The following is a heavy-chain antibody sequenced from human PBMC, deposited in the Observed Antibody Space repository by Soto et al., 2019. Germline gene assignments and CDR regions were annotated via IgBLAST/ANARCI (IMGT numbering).Heavy chain of an antibody. CDR3: ARVSAVGDYYYYGMYV. Sequence: QVQLVQSGAEVKKPGSSVKVSCKASGGTFSSYAISWVRQAPGQGLEWMGGIIPIFGTANYAQKFQGRVTITADEPTSTAYKELCSLRSEDSAAYYCARVSAVGDYYYYGMYVWGQGTTVTVSS. CDR1: GGTFSSYA. CDR2: IIPIFGTA. D-gene: IGHD2-15*01. V-gene: IGHV1-69*01. J-gene: IGHJ6*02.